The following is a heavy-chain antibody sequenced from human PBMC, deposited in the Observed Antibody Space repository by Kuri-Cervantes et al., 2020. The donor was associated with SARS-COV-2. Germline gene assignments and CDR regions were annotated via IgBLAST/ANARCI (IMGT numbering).Heavy chain of an antibody. V-gene: IGHV3-30*02. CDR1: GFTFSSYA. D-gene: IGHD4-11*01. CDR2: IWYDGSNK. Sequence: GGSLRLSCAASGFTFSSYAMHWVRQAPGKGLEWVAVIWYDGSNKYYADSVKGRFTISRDNSKNTLYLQMNSLRAEGTAVYYCAKDRVTEAYGLEVWGQGTTVTVSS. CDR3: AKDRVTEAYGLEV. J-gene: IGHJ6*02.